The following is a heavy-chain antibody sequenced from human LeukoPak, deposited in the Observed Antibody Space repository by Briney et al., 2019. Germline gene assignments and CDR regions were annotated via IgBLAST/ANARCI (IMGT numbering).Heavy chain of an antibody. D-gene: IGHD4-11*01. CDR2: LGTDGTYT. Sequence: GGSLRLSCAASGFNLRDYWMHWVRQAPGKGLVWVSRLGTDGTYTNYADSVTGRFTISRDNAKNTLYLQMDSLRAEDTSFYFCVRDPSNSGNWFDLWGQGTLVTVSS. V-gene: IGHV3-74*01. CDR3: VRDPSNSGNWFDL. J-gene: IGHJ5*02. CDR1: GFNLRDYW.